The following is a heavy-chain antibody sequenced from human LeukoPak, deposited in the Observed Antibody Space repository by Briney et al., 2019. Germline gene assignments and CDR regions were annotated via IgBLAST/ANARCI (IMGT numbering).Heavy chain of an antibody. Sequence: PGGSLRLSCAASGFTFSIYWMYWVRQAPGKGLEWGARIKSDGISTNYADSVKGRFIISRDNAKNTLYLQMNSLRAEDTAVYYCARALMVRGVIGYWGQGTLVTVSS. V-gene: IGHV3-74*01. J-gene: IGHJ4*02. D-gene: IGHD3-10*01. CDR1: GFTFSIYW. CDR3: ARALMVRGVIGY. CDR2: IKSDGIST.